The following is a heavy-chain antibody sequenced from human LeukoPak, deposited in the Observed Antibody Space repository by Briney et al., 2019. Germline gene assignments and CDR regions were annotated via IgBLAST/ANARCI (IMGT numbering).Heavy chain of an antibody. CDR1: GFTFSGYA. D-gene: IGHD3-10*01. CDR2: ISHDGSNK. CDR3: ARDQFGELVVCTFHI. V-gene: IGHV3-30-3*01. Sequence: GGSLRLSCAASGFTFSGYAMHWVRQAPGKGLEWVAVISHDGSNKYYADSVKGRFTISRDNSKNTLYLQMNSLRAEDTAVYYCARDQFGELVVCTFHIWGQGTMVTVSS. J-gene: IGHJ3*02.